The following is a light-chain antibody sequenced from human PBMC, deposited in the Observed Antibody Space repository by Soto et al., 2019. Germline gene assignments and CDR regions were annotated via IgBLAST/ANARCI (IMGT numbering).Light chain of an antibody. CDR1: QNVNSD. CDR2: GAS. Sequence: EIVMTQSLVILSVSPGERATLSCRASQNVNSDLAWYQQKPGQAPRILIYGASTRATDIPARISGSGSGTDFTLTINGLQSEDFAVYYCQQYNKWPPLYTFGQGTKLEIK. J-gene: IGKJ2*01. CDR3: QQYNKWPPLYT. V-gene: IGKV3-15*01.